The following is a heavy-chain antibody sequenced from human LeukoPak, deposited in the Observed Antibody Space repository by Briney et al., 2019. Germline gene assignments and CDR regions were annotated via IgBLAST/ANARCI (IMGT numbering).Heavy chain of an antibody. CDR2: ISSSGSTI. V-gene: IGHV3-48*03. CDR1: GFTFDSYE. Sequence: PGGSLRLSCAASGFTFDSYEMNWVRQAPGKGLEWVSYISSSGSTIYFAEYVKGRFAISRDNAKKSLDLQMNSLRAEDTAVYYCARGTIFGVDNGAMDYWGQGTLVTVSS. CDR3: ARGTIFGVDNGAMDY. J-gene: IGHJ4*02. D-gene: IGHD3-3*01.